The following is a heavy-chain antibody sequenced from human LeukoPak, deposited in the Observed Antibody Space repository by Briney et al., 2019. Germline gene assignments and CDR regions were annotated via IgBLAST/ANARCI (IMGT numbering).Heavy chain of an antibody. V-gene: IGHV3-15*01. CDR2: IKSKTDGGTT. CDR1: GFTFANSW. J-gene: IGHJ4*02. D-gene: IGHD3-22*01. CDR3: TTDDKKYYYDSSGYYFEDY. Sequence: PGGSLRLSCAASGFTFANSWMAWVRQAPGKGLEWVGRIKSKTDGGTTDYAAPVKGRFTISRDDSKNTLYLQMNSLKTEDTAVYYCTTDDKKYYYDSSGYYFEDYWGQGTLVTVSS.